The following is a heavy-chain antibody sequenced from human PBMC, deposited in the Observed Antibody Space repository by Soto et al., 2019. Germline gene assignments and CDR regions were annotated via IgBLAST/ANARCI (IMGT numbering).Heavy chain of an antibody. V-gene: IGHV1-3*01. CDR2: INAGNGNT. CDR3: ACVGLVRWFDP. CDR1: GYTFTRYA. Sequence: GASVKVSCKASGYTFTRYAMHWVRQAPGQRLEWMGWINAGNGNTKYSQKFQGRVTITRDTSASTAYMELSSLRSEDTAVYYCACVGLVRWFDPWGQGTLVTVSS. D-gene: IGHD2-2*01. J-gene: IGHJ5*02.